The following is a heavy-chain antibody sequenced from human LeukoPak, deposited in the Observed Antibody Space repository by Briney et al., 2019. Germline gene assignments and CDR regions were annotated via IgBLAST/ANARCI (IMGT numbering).Heavy chain of an antibody. V-gene: IGHV3-9*01. D-gene: IGHD3-22*01. Sequence: GGSLRLSCAASGFTFDDYAMHWVRQAPGKGLEWVSGISWNSGSIGYADSVKGRFTISRDNAKNSLYLQMNSLRAEDTAVYYCAREITMKSQVAFDIWGQGTMVTVSS. CDR1: GFTFDDYA. CDR2: ISWNSGSI. CDR3: AREITMKSQVAFDI. J-gene: IGHJ3*02.